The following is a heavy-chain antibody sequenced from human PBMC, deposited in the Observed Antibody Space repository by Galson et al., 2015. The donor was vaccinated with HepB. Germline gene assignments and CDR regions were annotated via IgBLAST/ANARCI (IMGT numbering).Heavy chain of an antibody. CDR3: ARVHPLAFGELSVPYWFDP. D-gene: IGHD3-10*01. J-gene: IGHJ5*02. CDR1: GESLSGFF. Sequence: ETLSLSCGAYGESLSGFFWSWIRQPPGEDLEWIGQIFHTGRTTYNPSFNSRVTMSVDTSKNQVSLTLSCVTAADTALYYCARVHPLAFGELSVPYWFDPWGQGTLVTVSS. V-gene: IGHV4-34*12. CDR2: IFHTGRT.